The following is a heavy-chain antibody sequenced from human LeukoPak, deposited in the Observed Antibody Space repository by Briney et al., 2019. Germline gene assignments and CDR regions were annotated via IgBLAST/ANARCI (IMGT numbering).Heavy chain of an antibody. CDR3: AREYYSDSSGYSPDAFDI. Sequence: PGGSLRLSCAASGFTFSSYWMSWVRQAPGKGLEWVANIKQDGSEKYYVDSVKGRFTISRDNAKNSLYLQMNSLRAEDTAVYYCAREYYSDSSGYSPDAFDIWGQGTMVTVSS. D-gene: IGHD3-22*01. CDR2: IKQDGSEK. V-gene: IGHV3-7*04. CDR1: GFTFSSYW. J-gene: IGHJ3*02.